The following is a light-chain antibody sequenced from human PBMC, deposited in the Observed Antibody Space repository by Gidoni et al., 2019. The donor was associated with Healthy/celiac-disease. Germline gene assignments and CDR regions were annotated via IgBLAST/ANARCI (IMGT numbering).Light chain of an antibody. V-gene: IGKV1-5*03. Sequence: DLQMTQSPSTLSASVGDRVTITCRASQSISSWLAWYQQKPGKAPKLLIYKESSLESGVPSRFSGSGSGTEFTLTISSLQPDDFATYYCQQYNSYSKTFXQXTKVEIK. CDR3: QQYNSYSKT. CDR2: KES. CDR1: QSISSW. J-gene: IGKJ1*01.